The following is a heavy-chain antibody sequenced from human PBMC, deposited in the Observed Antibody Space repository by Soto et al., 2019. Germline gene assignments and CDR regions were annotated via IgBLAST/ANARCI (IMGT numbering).Heavy chain of an antibody. CDR3: ARDASDDFWSGPNPHPHYYYYYMDV. CDR2: INPNSGGT. Sequence: ASVKVSCKASGYTFTGYYMHWVRQAPGQGLEWMGWINPNSGGTNYAQKFQGWVTMTRDTSISTAYMELSRLRSEDTAVYYCARDASDDFWSGPNPHPHYYYYYMDVWGKGTTVTVSS. J-gene: IGHJ6*03. V-gene: IGHV1-2*04. D-gene: IGHD3-3*01. CDR1: GYTFTGYY.